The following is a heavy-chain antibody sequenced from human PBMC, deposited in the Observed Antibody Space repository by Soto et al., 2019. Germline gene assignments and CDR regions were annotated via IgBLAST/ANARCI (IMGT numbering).Heavy chain of an antibody. CDR1: GGSISSYY. Sequence: SETLSLTCTVSGGSISSYYWSWIRQPPGKGLEWIGYIYYSGSTNYNPSLKSRVTISVDKSKNQFSLKLSSVTAADTAVYYCARRYCSSTSCYGLYYFDYWGQGTLVTVSS. V-gene: IGHV4-59*01. CDR2: IYYSGST. CDR3: ARRYCSSTSCYGLYYFDY. J-gene: IGHJ4*02. D-gene: IGHD2-2*01.